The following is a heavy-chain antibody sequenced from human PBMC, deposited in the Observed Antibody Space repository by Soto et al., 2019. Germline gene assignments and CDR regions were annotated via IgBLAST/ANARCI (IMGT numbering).Heavy chain of an antibody. CDR1: GLNFSSYA. J-gene: IGHJ6*03. CDR2: IRTNGGST. CDR3: ARDMSMPRGTIMAGYYMDV. D-gene: IGHD1-7*01. V-gene: IGHV3-64*01. Sequence: GGSLRLSCAVSGLNFSSYAMHWVRQAPGKGPEFVSAIRTNGGSTYYANSVKGRFTISRDNSKNMLYLQMGSLRADDMAVYYCARDMSMPRGTIMAGYYMDVWGKGTTVTVSS.